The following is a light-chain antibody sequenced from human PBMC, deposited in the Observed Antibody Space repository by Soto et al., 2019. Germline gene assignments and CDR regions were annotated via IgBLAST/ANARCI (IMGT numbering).Light chain of an antibody. CDR1: QSISSW. CDR3: QHYSGYSRS. V-gene: IGKV1-5*03. CDR2: KAS. Sequence: DIQMIQSPSTLSASVGDRVTITCRASQSISSWLAWYQQKPGKAPKLLIYKASSLESGVPSRFSGSGSGTEFTLTISSLQPDDFATYYCQHYSGYSRSFGQGTKVEIK. J-gene: IGKJ1*01.